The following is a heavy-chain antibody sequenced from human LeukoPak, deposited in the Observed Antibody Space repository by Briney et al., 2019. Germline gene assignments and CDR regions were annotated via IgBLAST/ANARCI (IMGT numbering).Heavy chain of an antibody. D-gene: IGHD5-18*01. J-gene: IGHJ6*03. V-gene: IGHV4-4*02. Sequence: PSETLSLTCAVSGGSISSSNWWSWVRQPPGKGLEWIGEIYHSGSTNYNPSLKSRGTISVDTSKNQFSLKLSSVTAADTAVYYCARGRSGAMVFNGYYYYMDVWGKGTTVTVSS. CDR3: ARGRSGAMVFNGYYYYMDV. CDR2: IYHSGST. CDR1: GGSISSSNW.